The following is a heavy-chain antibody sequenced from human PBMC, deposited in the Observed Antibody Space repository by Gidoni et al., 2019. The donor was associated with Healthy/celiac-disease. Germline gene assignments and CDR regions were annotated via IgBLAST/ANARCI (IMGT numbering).Heavy chain of an antibody. J-gene: IGHJ4*02. CDR1: GFTFDDYA. Sequence: EVQLVESGGGLVQPGRSLRLSCAASGFTFDDYAMHWVRQAPGKGLEWVSGISWNSGSIGYADSVKGRFTISRDNAKNSLYLQMNSLRAEDTALYYCAKAQGGGDFDYWGQGTLVTVSS. D-gene: IGHD3-16*01. CDR2: ISWNSGSI. CDR3: AKAQGGGDFDY. V-gene: IGHV3-9*01.